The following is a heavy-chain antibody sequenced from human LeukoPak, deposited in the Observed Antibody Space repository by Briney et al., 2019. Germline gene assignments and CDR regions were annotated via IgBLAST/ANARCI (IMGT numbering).Heavy chain of an antibody. V-gene: IGHV4-34*01. D-gene: IGHD1-20*01. CDR1: GGSFSGYY. CDR2: INHSGST. Sequence: SGTLSLTCAVYGGSFSGYYWSWIRQPPGKGLELIGEINHSGSTNYNPSLKSRVTISVDTSKNQFSLKLSSVTAADTAVYYCARGSEDNWNDLLWAFDIWGQGTMVTVSS. CDR3: ARGSEDNWNDLLWAFDI. J-gene: IGHJ3*02.